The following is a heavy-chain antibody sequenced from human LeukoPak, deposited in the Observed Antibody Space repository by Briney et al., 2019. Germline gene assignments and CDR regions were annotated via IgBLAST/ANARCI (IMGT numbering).Heavy chain of an antibody. CDR3: AGGRRVVPAAIRGAFDI. J-gene: IGHJ3*02. D-gene: IGHD2-2*01. Sequence: GGSLRLSCAASGFTFSSYWMSWVRQAPGKGLEWVANIKQDGSEKYYVDSVKGRFTISRDNAKNSLYLQMNSLRAEDTAVYYCAGGRRVVPAAIRGAFDIWGQGTMVTVSS. CDR1: GFTFSSYW. CDR2: IKQDGSEK. V-gene: IGHV3-7*03.